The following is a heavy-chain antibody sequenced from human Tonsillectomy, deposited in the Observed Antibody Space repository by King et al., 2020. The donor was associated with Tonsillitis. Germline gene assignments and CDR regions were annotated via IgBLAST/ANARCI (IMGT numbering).Heavy chain of an antibody. Sequence: QLVQSGGGVVQPGRSLRLSCAASGFTFSSYGMHWVRQAPGKGLEWVAVIAYDGSNKYYADSGKGRFTISRDNSKNTLFLQMNSLRAEDTAIYYCTKEEVGYDNWGQGTVVTVSS. CDR2: IAYDGSNK. V-gene: IGHV3-30*18. CDR3: TKEEVGYDN. CDR1: GFTFSSYG. J-gene: IGHJ4*02. D-gene: IGHD5-12*01.